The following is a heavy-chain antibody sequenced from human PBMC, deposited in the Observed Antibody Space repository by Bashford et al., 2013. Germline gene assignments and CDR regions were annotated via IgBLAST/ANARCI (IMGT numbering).Heavy chain of an antibody. CDR3: ARVIYSPHIVVPFQGVDV. CDR1: EFSLNNPRMS. V-gene: IGHV2-26*01. Sequence: SGPTLVKPTQTLTLTCTVSEFSLNNPRMSVTWIRQPPGRALEWLAHIFSNDGASYNTSLRSRLTISKDTSKSQVVLTMSNMDPMDTATYFCARVIYSPHIVVPFQGVDVWGQGTTVTVSS. D-gene: IGHD3-22*01. J-gene: IGHJ6*02. CDR2: IFSNDGA.